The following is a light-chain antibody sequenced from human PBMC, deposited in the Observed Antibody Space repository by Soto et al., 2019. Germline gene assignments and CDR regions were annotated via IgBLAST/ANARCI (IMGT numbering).Light chain of an antibody. CDR1: QSVSSY. CDR3: LQPQG. CDR2: DAS. J-gene: IGKJ3*01. V-gene: IGKV3-11*01. Sequence: EIVLTQSPATLSLSPGERATLSCRASQSVSSYLAWYQQKPGQAPRLLIYDASNRATGIPARFSGSGSGTDFTLTISSLEPEDFAVYYCLQPQGLGPGTKVDIK.